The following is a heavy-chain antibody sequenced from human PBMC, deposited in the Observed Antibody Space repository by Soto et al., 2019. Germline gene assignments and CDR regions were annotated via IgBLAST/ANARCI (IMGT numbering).Heavy chain of an antibody. CDR3: ARGITIFGVVDP. CDR2: INAGNGNT. V-gene: IGHV1-3*01. CDR1: GYTFTNYA. J-gene: IGHJ5*02. D-gene: IGHD3-3*01. Sequence: ASVKVSCKASGYTFTNYAMHWVRQAPGQRLEWMGWINAGNGNTKYSQKFQGRVTITRDTSASTAYMELSSLRSEDTAVYYCARGITIFGVVDPGGQGTLVTVSS.